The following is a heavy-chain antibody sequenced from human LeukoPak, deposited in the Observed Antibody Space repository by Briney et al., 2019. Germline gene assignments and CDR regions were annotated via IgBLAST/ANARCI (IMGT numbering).Heavy chain of an antibody. Sequence: SETLSLTCAVYGGSFSGYCWSWIRQPPGKGLEWIGEINHSGSTNYNPSLKSRVTISVDTSKNQFSLKLSSVTAADTAVYYCARDSRDNYDILTGYGFDYWGQGTLVTVSS. V-gene: IGHV4-34*01. CDR1: GGSFSGYC. J-gene: IGHJ4*02. D-gene: IGHD3-9*01. CDR3: ARDSRDNYDILTGYGFDY. CDR2: INHSGST.